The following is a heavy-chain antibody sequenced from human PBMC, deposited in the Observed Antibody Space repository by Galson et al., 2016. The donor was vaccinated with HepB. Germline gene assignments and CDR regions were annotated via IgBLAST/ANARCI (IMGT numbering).Heavy chain of an antibody. J-gene: IGHJ4*02. CDR1: GDSISNSYYY. D-gene: IGHD2-8*01. Sequence: EPLSLTCTVSGDSISNSYYYWGWIRQPPGKGLEWIGSVYYRGSTYYNPSLESRVTISVDTSKNQFSLRLSSVTAADTAIYYCASSDCPTGTCNGIRFDDWGQGTPVTVSS. V-gene: IGHV4-39*01. CDR3: ASSDCPTGTCNGIRFDD. CDR2: VYYRGST.